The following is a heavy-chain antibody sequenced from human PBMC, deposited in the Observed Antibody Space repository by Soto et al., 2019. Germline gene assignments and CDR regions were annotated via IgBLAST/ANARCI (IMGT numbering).Heavy chain of an antibody. CDR3: ARSGEWLRLGWFDP. CDR1: GFTFSSYG. D-gene: IGHD6-19*01. CDR2: IWYDGSNK. V-gene: IGHV3-33*01. J-gene: IGHJ5*02. Sequence: QVQLVESGGGVVQPGRSLRLSCAASGFTFSSYGMHWVRQAPGKGLEWVAVIWYDGSNKYYADSVKGRFTISRDNSKNTLYLQMNSLRAEDTAVYYYARSGEWLRLGWFDPWGQGTLVTVSS.